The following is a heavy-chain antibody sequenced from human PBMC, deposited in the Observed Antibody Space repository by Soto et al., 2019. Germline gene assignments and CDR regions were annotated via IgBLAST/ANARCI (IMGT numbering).Heavy chain of an antibody. Sequence: GGSLRLSCAASGFTFTSYYMHCVRQATGKGLEWVSAIGTAGDTYYPGSVKGRFTIPRENAKNSLYLQMNSLRAEDTAVYYCAIGLYYYDSSGYYKVVTWGQGTLVTVSS. CDR3: AIGLYYYDSSGYYKVVT. D-gene: IGHD3-22*01. CDR2: IGTAGDT. V-gene: IGHV3-13*01. J-gene: IGHJ5*02. CDR1: GFTFTSYY.